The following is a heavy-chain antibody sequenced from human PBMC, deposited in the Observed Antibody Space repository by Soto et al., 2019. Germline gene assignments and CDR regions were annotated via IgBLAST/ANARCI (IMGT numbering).Heavy chain of an antibody. D-gene: IGHD4-17*01. CDR1: GFTFSSYW. CDR3: VRGATVTTRNAFDI. Sequence: GGSPRLSCAASGFTFSSYWMHWVRQGPGKGLVWVSRSNSDESSTSYGDYVKGRFTISRDNAKNTLYLQMNSLGAEDTAVYYCVRGATVTTRNAFDIWGQGTMVTVSS. J-gene: IGHJ3*02. V-gene: IGHV3-74*01. CDR2: SNSDESST.